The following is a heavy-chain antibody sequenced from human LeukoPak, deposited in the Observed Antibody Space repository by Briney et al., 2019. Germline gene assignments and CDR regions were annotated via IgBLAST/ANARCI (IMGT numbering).Heavy chain of an antibody. CDR3: ARVDWEGSGSYYFDY. V-gene: IGHV3-30*09. D-gene: IGHD1-26*01. CDR1: GFTFSNYA. Sequence: GRSLRLSCAASGFTFSNYAIHRVRQAPGKGLEWVAVISYDGSNKYYADSVKGRFAISRDNSKNTLFLQMNNLRAEDTAVYYCARVDWEGSGSYYFDYWGQGTLVTVSS. J-gene: IGHJ4*02. CDR2: ISYDGSNK.